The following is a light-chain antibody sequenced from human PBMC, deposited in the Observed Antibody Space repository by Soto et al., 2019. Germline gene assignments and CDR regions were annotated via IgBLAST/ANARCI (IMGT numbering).Light chain of an antibody. CDR1: SSDVGGYNY. Sequence: QSALTQPASVSGSPGQSITISCTGTSSDVGGYNYVSWYQQHPGKAPKLIIYEGTKRPSGISNHFSGSKSGNTASLTISGLQAXDEADYYCSSYTTISPFVFGTGTKLTVL. V-gene: IGLV2-14*01. CDR3: SSYTTISPFV. J-gene: IGLJ1*01. CDR2: EGT.